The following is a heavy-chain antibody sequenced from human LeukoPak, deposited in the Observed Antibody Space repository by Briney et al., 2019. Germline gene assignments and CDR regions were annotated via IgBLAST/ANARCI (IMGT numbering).Heavy chain of an antibody. Sequence: PGGSLRLSCSASGFTFNSYTIHWVRQAPGKGLEWVSLISDNGSNKFYVDSVKGRFSISRDNSKNTLYLQMNSLRPEDTAVYYCARGGDSYVSGCYYAYFDYWGQGTRVTVSS. CDR1: GFTFNSYT. V-gene: IGHV3-30*03. D-gene: IGHD3-10*01. CDR2: ISDNGSNK. CDR3: ARGGDSYVSGCYYAYFDY. J-gene: IGHJ4*02.